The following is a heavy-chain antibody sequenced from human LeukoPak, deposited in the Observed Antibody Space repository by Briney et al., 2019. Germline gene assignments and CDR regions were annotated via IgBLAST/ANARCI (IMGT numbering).Heavy chain of an antibody. CDR1: GFTLSSYA. CDR2: ISGSGGST. D-gene: IGHD3-3*01. Sequence: GGSLRLSCADSGFTLSSYAMRWVRQAPGKGLEWVSAISGSGGSTYYADSVKGRFTISRDNSKNTLYLQMNSLRAEDTAVYYCAKDLSLRFWDAFDIWGQGTMVTVSS. J-gene: IGHJ3*02. CDR3: AKDLSLRFWDAFDI. V-gene: IGHV3-23*01.